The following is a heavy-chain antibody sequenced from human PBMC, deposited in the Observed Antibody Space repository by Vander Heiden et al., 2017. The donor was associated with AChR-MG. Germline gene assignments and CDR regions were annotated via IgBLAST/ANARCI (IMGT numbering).Heavy chain of an antibody. V-gene: IGHV3-74*01. CDR3: ARNGYSGYDFDY. D-gene: IGHD5-12*01. CDR2: INSDGSST. Sequence: EVQRVESGGGLVPPGGSLRLSCAASGFTFSSYWMHWVRQAPGKGLVWVSRINSDGSSTSYTDSVKGRFTISRDNAKNTLYLQMNSLRAEDTAVYYCARNGYSGYDFDYWGQGTLVTVSS. CDR1: GFTFSSYW. J-gene: IGHJ4*02.